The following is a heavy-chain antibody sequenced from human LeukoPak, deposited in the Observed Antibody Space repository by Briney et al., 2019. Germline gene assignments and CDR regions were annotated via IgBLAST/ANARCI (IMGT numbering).Heavy chain of an antibody. CDR3: AKVNWNDGNNWFDP. J-gene: IGHJ5*02. CDR2: ISGSGGST. V-gene: IGHV3-23*01. Sequence: GGSLRLSCAASGFTFSSYAMSWVRQAPGKGLEWVSAISGSGGSTYYADSVKGRFTISRDNSKNTLHLQMNSLRAEDTAVYYCAKVNWNDGNNWFDPWGQGTLVTVSS. CDR1: GFTFSSYA. D-gene: IGHD1-1*01.